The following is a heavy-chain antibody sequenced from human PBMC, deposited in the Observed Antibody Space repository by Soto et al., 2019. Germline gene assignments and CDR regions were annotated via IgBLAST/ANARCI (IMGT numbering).Heavy chain of an antibody. CDR1: GGSIDSYY. CDR3: ARLGGYYQSLDT. V-gene: IGHV4-59*08. D-gene: IGHD3-22*01. Sequence: SETLSLTCTVSGGSIDSYYWTWIRQPPGKGLEWIGYVYYTGTTTYSPSLKSRVTISVDTSMNQISLKLSSVTAADTAFYYCARLGGYYQSLDTWGQGILVTVSS. CDR2: VYYTGTT. J-gene: IGHJ5*02.